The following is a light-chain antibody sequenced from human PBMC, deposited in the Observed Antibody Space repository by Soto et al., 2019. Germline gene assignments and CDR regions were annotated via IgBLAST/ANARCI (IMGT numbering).Light chain of an antibody. J-gene: IGKJ4*01. CDR1: QSVSSN. Sequence: DIVMTQYPANPPVSPGERATLSCRASQSVSSNLAWYQQKPGQAPRFLIYGASTRATGIPARFSGSGSGTEFTLTISSLQSEDFAVYYCQQYDNWPLTFGGGTKVDIK. V-gene: IGKV3-15*01. CDR2: GAS. CDR3: QQYDNWPLT.